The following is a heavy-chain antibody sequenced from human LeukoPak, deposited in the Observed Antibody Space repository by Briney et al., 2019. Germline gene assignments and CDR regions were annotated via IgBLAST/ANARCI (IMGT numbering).Heavy chain of an antibody. CDR1: GGTFSSYA. Sequence: ASVKVSCKASGGTFSSYAISWVRQAPGQGLEWMGGIIPIFGTANYAQKFQGRVTITTDESTSTAYMELSSLRSEDTAVYYCARDINDARNTARRFLEWTLWDAFDIWGQGTMVTVSS. CDR3: ARDINDARNTARRFLEWTLWDAFDI. J-gene: IGHJ3*02. V-gene: IGHV1-69*05. CDR2: IIPIFGTA. D-gene: IGHD3-3*01.